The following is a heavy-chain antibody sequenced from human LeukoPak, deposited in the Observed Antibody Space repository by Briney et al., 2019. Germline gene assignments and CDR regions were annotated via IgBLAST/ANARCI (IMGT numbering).Heavy chain of an antibody. J-gene: IGHJ4*02. V-gene: IGHV4-39*07. CDR1: GDSISSTSHY. CDR2: INHSGST. D-gene: IGHD3-22*01. CDR3: ASYSSGYNS. Sequence: SETLSLTCTVSGDSISSTSHYWDWIRQPPGKGLEWIGEINHSGSTNYNPSLKSRVTISVDTSKNQFSLKLSSVTAADTAVYYCASYSSGYNSWGQGTLVTVSS.